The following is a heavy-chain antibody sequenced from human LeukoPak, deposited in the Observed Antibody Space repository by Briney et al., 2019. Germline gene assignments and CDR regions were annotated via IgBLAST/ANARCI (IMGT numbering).Heavy chain of an antibody. CDR2: ISSSGSTI. CDR3: AREDDYGDYACGY. CDR1: GFTFSSYE. J-gene: IGHJ4*02. D-gene: IGHD4-17*01. Sequence: GGSLRLSCAASGFTFSSYEMNWVRQAPGKGLEWVSYISSSGSTIYYADSVKGRFTISRDNAKNSLYLQMNSLRAEDTAVYYCAREDDYGDYACGYWGQGTLVTVSS. V-gene: IGHV3-48*03.